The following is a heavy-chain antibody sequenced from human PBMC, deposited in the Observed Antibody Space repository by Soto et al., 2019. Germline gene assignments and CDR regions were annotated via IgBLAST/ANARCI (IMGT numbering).Heavy chain of an antibody. CDR1: GYSFTSYW. Sequence: EVQLVQSGAEVKKPGESLKISCKGSGYSFTSYWIGWVRQMPGKGLEWMGIIYPGDSDTRYSPSFQGQVTISANKSISTAYLQWSSLKASDTAMYYCARLGYCTNGVCYDGDKALGYWGQGTLVTVSS. CDR2: IYPGDSDT. CDR3: ARLGYCTNGVCYDGDKALGY. J-gene: IGHJ4*02. V-gene: IGHV5-51*03. D-gene: IGHD2-8*01.